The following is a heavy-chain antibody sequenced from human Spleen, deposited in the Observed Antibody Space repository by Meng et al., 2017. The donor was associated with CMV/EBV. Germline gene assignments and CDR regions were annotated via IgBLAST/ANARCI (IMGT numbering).Heavy chain of an antibody. Sequence: ASVKVSCKASRYTFSKYAMHWVRQAPGRRLEWMGWSNAGNGNTNYSQEFQGTVTITRDTSASTTYMELSSLRSEDTAVYFCARGSTLFGVVTDAFDIWGHGTVVTVSS. V-gene: IGHV1-3*02. CDR3: ARGSTLFGVVTDAFDI. J-gene: IGHJ3*02. CDR1: RYTFSKYA. CDR2: SNAGNGNT. D-gene: IGHD3-3*01.